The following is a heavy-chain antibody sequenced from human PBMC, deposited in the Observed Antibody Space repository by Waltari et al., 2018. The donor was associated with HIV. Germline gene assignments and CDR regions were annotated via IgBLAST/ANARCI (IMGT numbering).Heavy chain of an antibody. CDR2: SYTSGST. CDR3: ARALAAAGTDWFDP. V-gene: IGHV4-61*02. Sequence: QVQLQESGPGLVKPSPTLSLTCTVSGGSISSASYYWRWIRQPAGKGLEWIGRSYTSGSTNYNPSLKSRVTISVDTSKNQFSLKLSSVTAADTAVYYCARALAAAGTDWFDPWGQGTLVTVSS. CDR1: GGSISSASYY. D-gene: IGHD6-13*01. J-gene: IGHJ5*02.